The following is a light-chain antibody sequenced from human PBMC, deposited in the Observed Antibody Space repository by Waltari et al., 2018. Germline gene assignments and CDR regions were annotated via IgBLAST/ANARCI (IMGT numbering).Light chain of an antibody. CDR1: EDIRND. CDR2: AAS. Sequence: ASQMTQSTSSLSASVGDRVTITCRASEDIRNDLGWYQQKPGKAPRLLIFAASTLQSGVPSRFSGSGSGTDFTLTISSLQPEDFATYFCLQDYIFPLTFGGETTVEI. CDR3: LQDYIFPLT. J-gene: IGKJ4*01. V-gene: IGKV1-6*01.